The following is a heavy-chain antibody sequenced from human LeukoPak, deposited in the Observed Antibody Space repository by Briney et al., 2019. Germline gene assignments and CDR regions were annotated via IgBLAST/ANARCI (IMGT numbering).Heavy chain of an antibody. V-gene: IGHV5-51*01. CDR1: GYSFTSYW. D-gene: IGHD6-19*01. J-gene: IGHJ4*02. Sequence: GESLKISCKGSGYSFTSYWIGWVRQMPGKGLEWMGIIYPGDSDTRYSPSFQGQVTLSADKSISTAYLQWSSLKASDTAMYYCARHPARYSSGWAPDYWGQGTLVTVSS. CDR2: IYPGDSDT. CDR3: ARHPARYSSGWAPDY.